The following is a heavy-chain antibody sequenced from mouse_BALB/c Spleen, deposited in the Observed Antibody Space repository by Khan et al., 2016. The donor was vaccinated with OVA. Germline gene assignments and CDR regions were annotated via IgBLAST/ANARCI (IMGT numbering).Heavy chain of an antibody. V-gene: IGHV2-6-1*01. D-gene: IGHD2-10*01. CDR3: ARQPYYHYYIMDY. J-gene: IGHJ4*01. CDR2: IWSDGST. Sequence: QVQLQQSGPGLVAPSQSLSITCTISGFSLTNYGIHWVRQPSGKGLEWLVVIWSDGSTTYNSALKSRLSISKDNSKSQVFLKMNSLQTDDTAMYYCARQPYYHYYIMDYWGQGTSVTVSS. CDR1: GFSLTNYG.